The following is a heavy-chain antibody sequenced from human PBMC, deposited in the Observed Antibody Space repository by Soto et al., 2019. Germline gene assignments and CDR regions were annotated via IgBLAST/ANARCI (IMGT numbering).Heavy chain of an antibody. CDR1: GATFSRHA. V-gene: IGHV1-69*01. Sequence: QVQLVQSGAEVKRPGSAVKVSCRVSGATFSRHAITWVRQAPGQGLEWMGGIIPMLNKVNYEEQLQCRVTITADESTTTVSMELSSLTSVETAVYYCARDKGGTRGYSGYYDSDSWGQGTLVTVS. CDR3: ARDKGGTRGYSGYYDSDS. J-gene: IGHJ4*02. D-gene: IGHD5-12*01. CDR2: IIPMLNKV.